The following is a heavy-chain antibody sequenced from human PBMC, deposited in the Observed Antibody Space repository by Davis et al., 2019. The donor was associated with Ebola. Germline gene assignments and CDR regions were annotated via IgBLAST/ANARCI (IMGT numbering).Heavy chain of an antibody. CDR1: GYSFTSYW. D-gene: IGHD3-9*01. V-gene: IGHV5-51*01. CDR2: IYPGDSDT. J-gene: IGHJ6*02. Sequence: GGSLRLSCKGSGYSFTSYWISWVRQMPGKGLEWMGIIYPGDSDTRYSPSFQGQVTISADKSISTAYLQWSSLKASDTAMHYCARWGRLVYYGMDVWGQGTTVTVSS. CDR3: ARWGRLVYYGMDV.